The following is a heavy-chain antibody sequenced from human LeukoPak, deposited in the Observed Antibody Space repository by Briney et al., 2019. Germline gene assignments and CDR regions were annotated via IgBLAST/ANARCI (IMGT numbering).Heavy chain of an antibody. CDR3: AKASYSYGNDAFDM. J-gene: IGHJ3*02. Sequence: GGSLRLSCAPSGFTFSNFAMAWVRQVPEKGLEWVSFIRGGGAGAHYADSVRGRFTISRDNSKNTLYLEMNSLRADDTAVYYCAKASYSYGNDAFDMWGQGTKVTVSS. CDR1: GFTFSNFA. V-gene: IGHV3-23*01. CDR2: IRGGGAGA. D-gene: IGHD3-16*02.